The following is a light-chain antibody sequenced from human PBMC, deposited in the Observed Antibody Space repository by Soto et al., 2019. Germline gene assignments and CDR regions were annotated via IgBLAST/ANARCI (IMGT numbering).Light chain of an antibody. CDR1: QGISSY. J-gene: IGKJ3*01. V-gene: IGKV1-8*01. CDR2: AAS. CDR3: QQYYSYPPD. Sequence: AIRMTQSPSSLSASTGDRVTITCRASQGISSYLAWYQQKPGKATKLLIYAASTLQSGVPSRFSGSGSGTDFTLTISCLQSEDFATYYCQQYYSYPPDFGPGTKVDIK.